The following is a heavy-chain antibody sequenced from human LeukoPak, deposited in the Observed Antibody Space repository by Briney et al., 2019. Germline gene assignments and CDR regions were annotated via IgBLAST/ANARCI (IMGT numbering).Heavy chain of an antibody. Sequence: ASVTVSCKASGYTFTSYYMHWVRQAPGQGLEWMGIINPSGGSTSYAQKFQGRVTMTRDMSTSTVYMELSSLRSEDTAVYYCAREGRDGYNRRGYYFDYWGQGALVTVSS. D-gene: IGHD5-24*01. CDR3: AREGRDGYNRRGYYFDY. V-gene: IGHV1-46*01. CDR1: GYTFTSYY. J-gene: IGHJ4*02. CDR2: INPSGGST.